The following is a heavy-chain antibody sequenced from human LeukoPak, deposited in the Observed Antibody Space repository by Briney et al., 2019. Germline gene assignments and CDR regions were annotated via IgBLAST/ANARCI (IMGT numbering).Heavy chain of an antibody. CDR1: GFAVSSNY. D-gene: IGHD3-22*01. CDR2: IYSGGST. Sequence: GGSLRLSCAASGFAVSSNYMSWVRQAPGKGLEWVSVIYSGGSTYYADSVKGRFTISRDNSKNTLYLQMNRLRAEDTAVYYCARDGYYDSSGYHYFDYWGQGTLVTVSS. CDR3: ARDGYYDSSGYHYFDY. J-gene: IGHJ4*02. V-gene: IGHV3-53*01.